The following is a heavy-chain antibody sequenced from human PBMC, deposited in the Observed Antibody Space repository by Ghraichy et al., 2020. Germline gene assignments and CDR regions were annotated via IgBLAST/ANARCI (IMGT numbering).Heavy chain of an antibody. J-gene: IGHJ6*02. CDR2: MYYSGNT. V-gene: IGHV4-31*03. CDR1: GFSMSTGAYY. Sequence: SETLSLTCTVSGFSMSTGAYYWTWIRQHPGEGLEWIGYMYYSGNTYYNPALKSRVTMSVGTSKYQFSLKLNSVTAADTAVYYCARVHGTGNEIYHYGVDVWGQGTTVTVSS. D-gene: IGHD2/OR15-2a*01. CDR3: ARVHGTGNEIYHYGVDV.